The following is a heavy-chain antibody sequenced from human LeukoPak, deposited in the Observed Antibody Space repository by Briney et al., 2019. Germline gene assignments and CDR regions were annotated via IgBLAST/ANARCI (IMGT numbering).Heavy chain of an antibody. CDR3: AREFSGSHLDY. V-gene: IGHV4-34*01. CDR2: INHSGST. Sequence: PSETLSLTCAVYGGSFSGYYWSWNRQPPGKGLEWIGEINHSGSTNYNPSLKSRVTISVDTSKNQFSLKLSSVTAADTAVYYCAREFSGSHLDYWGQGTLVTVSS. D-gene: IGHD1-26*01. J-gene: IGHJ4*02. CDR1: GGSFSGYY.